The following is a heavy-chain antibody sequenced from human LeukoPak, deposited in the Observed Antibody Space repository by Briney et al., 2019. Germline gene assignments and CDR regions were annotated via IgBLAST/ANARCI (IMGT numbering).Heavy chain of an antibody. CDR2: ISDSGGST. Sequence: GGSLRLSCAASGFTFSSYGMSWVRQAPGAGLEWVSAISDSGGSTYYTDSVKGRFTISRDNSKNTQYLQMNSLRAEDTAVYYCAKRIQSAMAMGYWGQGTLVTVSS. CDR1: GFTFSSYG. D-gene: IGHD5-18*01. V-gene: IGHV3-23*01. J-gene: IGHJ4*02. CDR3: AKRIQSAMAMGY.